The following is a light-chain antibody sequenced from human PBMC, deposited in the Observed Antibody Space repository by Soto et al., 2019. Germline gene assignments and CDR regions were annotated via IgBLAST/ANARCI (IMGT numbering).Light chain of an antibody. CDR2: GAS. J-gene: IGKJ4*01. Sequence: EIVMTQSPATLSVSPGERATLSCRASQPINSNLAWYQQKPGQAPRLLIYGASTRATGIPARFSGSGSGTEFTLTISSLQSEDFAVYYCQQYNNWPPLTFGGGTKVEIK. V-gene: IGKV3-15*01. CDR3: QQYNNWPPLT. CDR1: QPINSN.